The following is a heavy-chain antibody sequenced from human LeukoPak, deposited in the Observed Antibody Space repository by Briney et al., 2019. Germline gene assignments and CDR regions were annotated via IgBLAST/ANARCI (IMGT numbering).Heavy chain of an antibody. D-gene: IGHD5-24*01. CDR3: ARGKGRWRHGYNYYFDY. Sequence: ASVKVSCKASGYTFTYCSLHWLQQAPGQGLERMRWITLYNGNTNYAKKFQGRVTMTTDTSTSTVYMELSSLRSGDTAVYYCARGKGRWRHGYNYYFDYWGQGTLVTVSS. V-gene: IGHV1-68*01. J-gene: IGHJ4*02. CDR1: GYTFTYCS. CDR2: ITLYNGNT.